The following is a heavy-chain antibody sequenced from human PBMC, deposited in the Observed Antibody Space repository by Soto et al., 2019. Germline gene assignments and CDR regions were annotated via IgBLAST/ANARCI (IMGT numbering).Heavy chain of an antibody. D-gene: IGHD6-25*01. CDR1: GDTFSSYA. Sequence: QVQLVQSGAEVKKPGSSVKVSCKASGDTFSSYAISWVRQAPGQGLEWMGGVIPIFGTADYAQKFQGRVTIIADKSTSTASMELRSLTFEDTAVYYCARNRIAAWPWWFDPWGQGTLVTVSS. V-gene: IGHV1-69*06. CDR2: VIPIFGTA. CDR3: ARNRIAAWPWWFDP. J-gene: IGHJ5*02.